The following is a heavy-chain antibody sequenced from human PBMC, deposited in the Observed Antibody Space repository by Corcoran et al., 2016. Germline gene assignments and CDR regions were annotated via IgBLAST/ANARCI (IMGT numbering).Heavy chain of an antibody. Sequence: QVQLQESGPGLVKPSETLSLTCTVSGGSVSSGSYYWSWIRQPPGKGLEWIGYIYYSGGTNYNPSLKSRVTISVDTSKNQFSLKLSSVTAADTAVYYCARAAVVTVDVDYWGQGTLVTVSS. D-gene: IGHD2-15*01. CDR3: ARAAVVTVDVDY. J-gene: IGHJ4*02. CDR1: GGSVSSGSYY. CDR2: IYYSGGT. V-gene: IGHV4-61*01.